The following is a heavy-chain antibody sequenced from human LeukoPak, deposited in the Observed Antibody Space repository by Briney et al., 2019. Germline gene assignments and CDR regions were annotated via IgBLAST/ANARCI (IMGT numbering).Heavy chain of an antibody. Sequence: SETLSLTCTVSGGSISSYYWSWIRQPPGKGLEWIGYIYYSGSTNYNPSLKSRVTISVDPSKNPFSLKLSSVTAADTAVYYCAREDNYGLDYWGQGTLVTVSS. CDR3: AREDNYGLDY. V-gene: IGHV4-59*01. CDR1: GGSISSYY. J-gene: IGHJ4*02. CDR2: IYYSGST. D-gene: IGHD5-18*01.